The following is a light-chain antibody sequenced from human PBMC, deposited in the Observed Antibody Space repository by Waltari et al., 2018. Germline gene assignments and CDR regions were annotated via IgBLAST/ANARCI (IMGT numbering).Light chain of an antibody. CDR3: QQYDGIVVT. J-gene: IGKJ4*01. CDR2: GTS. V-gene: IGKV3-20*01. CDR1: QTVSSIS. Sequence: TLSCRASQTVSSISFTWYQQKPGQAPRLLIYGTSNRAIGIPDRFSGSGSGTDFTLTISRLEPEDFAVYYCQQYDGIVVTFGGGTKVEI.